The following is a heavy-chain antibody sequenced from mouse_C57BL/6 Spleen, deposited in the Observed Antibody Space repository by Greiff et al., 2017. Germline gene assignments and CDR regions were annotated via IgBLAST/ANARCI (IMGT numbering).Heavy chain of an antibody. CDR2: ISSGGSYT. J-gene: IGHJ4*01. V-gene: IGHV5-6*01. CDR3: ARSFTTVVATDAMDY. Sequence: EVQVVESGGDLVKPGGSLKLSCAASGFTFSSYGMSWVRQTPDKRLEWVATISSGGSYTYYPDSVKGRFTISRDNAKNTLYLQMSSLKSEDTAMYYCARSFTTVVATDAMDYWGQGTSVTVSS. CDR1: GFTFSSYG. D-gene: IGHD1-1*01.